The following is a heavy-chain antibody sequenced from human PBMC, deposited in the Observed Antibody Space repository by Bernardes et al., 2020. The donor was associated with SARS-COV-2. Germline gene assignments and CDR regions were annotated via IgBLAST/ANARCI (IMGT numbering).Heavy chain of an antibody. Sequence: GGSLRLSCAASGFIVSSNYMSWVRQTPGKGLEWVSDIYNDGRTYYADSVGGRFTVSRDSSKNTMYLQMNSLRAEDTALYYCARETQWTFDIWGHGTKVTVSS. CDR2: IYNDGRT. D-gene: IGHD6-19*01. J-gene: IGHJ3*02. CDR1: GFIVSSNY. V-gene: IGHV3-53*01. CDR3: ARETQWTFDI.